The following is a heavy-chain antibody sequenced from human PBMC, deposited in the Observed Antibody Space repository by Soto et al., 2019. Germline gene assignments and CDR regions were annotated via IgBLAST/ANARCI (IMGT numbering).Heavy chain of an antibody. J-gene: IGHJ4*02. CDR3: ARGTSWQLPFDY. V-gene: IGHV4-59*01. Sequence: TLSLTCTVSSDSISSYYWSWIRQPPGKRLEWIGYISYSGSTDYNPSLKSRVTISGDTSKNQFSLKVSSVTAADTAVYYCARGTSWQLPFDYWGQGTLVTVSS. D-gene: IGHD6-13*01. CDR1: SDSISSYY. CDR2: ISYSGST.